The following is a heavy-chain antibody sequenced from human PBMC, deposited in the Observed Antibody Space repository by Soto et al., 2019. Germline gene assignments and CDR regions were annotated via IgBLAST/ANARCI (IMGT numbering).Heavy chain of an antibody. D-gene: IGHD3-9*01. CDR1: GFTFSNYW. V-gene: IGHV3-7*01. J-gene: IGHJ6*02. CDR3: ARDGYDILTGYHIGGMDV. Sequence: EVQLVESGGGLVQPGGSLRLSCAAAGFTFSNYWMSWVRQTPGKRLEWVANMKQDGSEKYYVDSVKGRFTISRDNAKNSLYLQMHRLRAEDTAVYYCARDGYDILTGYHIGGMDVWGQGTTVTVSS. CDR2: MKQDGSEK.